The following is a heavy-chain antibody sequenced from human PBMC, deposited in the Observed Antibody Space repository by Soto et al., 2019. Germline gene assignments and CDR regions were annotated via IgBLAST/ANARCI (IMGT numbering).Heavy chain of an antibody. CDR3: AKDTYNGYYLWDFDI. J-gene: IGHJ3*02. CDR2: ISGSGGST. Sequence: EVQLLESGGGLVQPGGSLRLSCAASGFTFSSYAMSWVRQAPGKGLEWVSAISGSGGSTYYADSVKGRFTISRDNSKNTRYLQMNSLRAETTAVYYCAKDTYNGYYLWDFDIWGQGTMVTVSS. CDR1: GFTFSSYA. D-gene: IGHD3-22*01. V-gene: IGHV3-23*01.